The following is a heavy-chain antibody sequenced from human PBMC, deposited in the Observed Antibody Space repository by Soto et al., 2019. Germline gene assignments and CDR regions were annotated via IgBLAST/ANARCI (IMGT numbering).Heavy chain of an antibody. CDR3: ARGGLGYFSSTSCYVFDY. D-gene: IGHD2-2*01. Sequence: QVQLVQSGAEVKKPGSSVKVSCKASGGTFSSYTISWVRQAPGQGLEWMGRIIPILGIANYAQKFQGRVTITADKSTSTAYMELSSLRSEDTAVYYCARGGLGYFSSTSCYVFDYWGQGTLVTASS. V-gene: IGHV1-69*02. CDR2: IIPILGIA. J-gene: IGHJ4*02. CDR1: GGTFSSYT.